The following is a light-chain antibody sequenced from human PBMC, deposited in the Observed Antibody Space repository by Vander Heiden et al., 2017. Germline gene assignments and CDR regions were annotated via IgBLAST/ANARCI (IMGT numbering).Light chain of an antibody. V-gene: IGKV1-39*01. CDR2: AAP. CDR3: RQRYGYPRIT. CDR1: PTIYNC. Sequence: QTTQAPSSLSASVGDRVTITIRASPTIYNCLNWYQLKPAKAPKPLTLAAPKWESWVPSRFSGGRSATHLKLTIYGLQPRDSATYFCRQRYGYPRITFGLGTRLEIK. J-gene: IGKJ5*01.